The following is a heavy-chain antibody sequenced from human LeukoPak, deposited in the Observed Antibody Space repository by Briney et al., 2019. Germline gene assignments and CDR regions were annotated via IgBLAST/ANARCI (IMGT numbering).Heavy chain of an antibody. CDR3: ARDWRYDDPGYYLVY. V-gene: IGHV3-53*01. CDR1: GFAVISIY. D-gene: IGHD2-2*03. Sequence: PGGSLRLSCAASGFAVISIYMTRVRQAPGKGLEWVSVIYRDETTFYADSVKGRFTFSRDNSKNMVYLQMNRLRVDDTAVYYCARDWRYDDPGYYLVYWGQGVLVTVSS. J-gene: IGHJ4*02. CDR2: IYRDETT.